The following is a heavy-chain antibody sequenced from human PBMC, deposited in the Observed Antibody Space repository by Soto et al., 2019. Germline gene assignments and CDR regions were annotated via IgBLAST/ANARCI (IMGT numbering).Heavy chain of an antibody. CDR3: ARAGMGYCSGGSCYRWFDP. D-gene: IGHD2-15*01. Sequence: PSETLSLTCAVYGGSFSGYYWSWIRQPPGKGLEWIGEINHSGSTNYNPSLKSRVTISVDTSKNQFSLKLSSVTAADTAVYYCARAGMGYCSGGSCYRWFDPWGKGTTVTVSS. J-gene: IGHJ6*04. CDR1: GGSFSGYY. CDR2: INHSGST. V-gene: IGHV4-34*01.